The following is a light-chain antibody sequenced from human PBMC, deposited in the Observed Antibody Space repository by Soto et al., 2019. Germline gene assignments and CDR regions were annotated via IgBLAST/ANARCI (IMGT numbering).Light chain of an antibody. Sequence: EIVMAHAPGTPSPVPGKRATLSCXASQSISSNLAWYQQKPGQAPRLLTYGASTRATGIPARFSGSGSGTEFTLTISSLQPEDFAVYYCQQYYNWPRTFGQGTKV. CDR2: GAS. CDR3: QQYYNWPRT. V-gene: IGKV3-15*01. CDR1: QSISSN. J-gene: IGKJ1*01.